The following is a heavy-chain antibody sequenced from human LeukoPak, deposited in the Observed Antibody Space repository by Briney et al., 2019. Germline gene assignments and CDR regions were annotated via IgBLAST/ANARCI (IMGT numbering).Heavy chain of an antibody. CDR3: ARVHKQWPSGDFFDY. CDR2: IYSGGST. V-gene: IGHV3-53*01. J-gene: IGHJ4*02. Sequence: PGGSLRLSCAASGFTFSTFDMSWVRQAPGKGLEWVSVIYSGGSTYYADSVKGRFTISRDNSKNTLYLQMNSLRAEDTAVYYCARVHKQWPSGDFFDYWGQGTLVTVSS. D-gene: IGHD6-19*01. CDR1: GFTFSTFD.